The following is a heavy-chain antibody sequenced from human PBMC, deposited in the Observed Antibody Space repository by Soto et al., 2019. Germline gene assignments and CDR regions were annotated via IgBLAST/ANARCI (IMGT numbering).Heavy chain of an antibody. D-gene: IGHD3-22*01. V-gene: IGHV1-45*02. Sequence: ASVKVSCKASGYTFTCCSLHWLQQAPGQGLERMRWITLYNGNTNYAKKFQGRVTITRDMSLRTAYIELSSLRSEDSAVYYWARQNLMIVVVTGFDYWGQGTLVTVSS. CDR1: GYTFTCCS. J-gene: IGHJ4*02. CDR2: ITLYNGNT. CDR3: ARQNLMIVVVTGFDY.